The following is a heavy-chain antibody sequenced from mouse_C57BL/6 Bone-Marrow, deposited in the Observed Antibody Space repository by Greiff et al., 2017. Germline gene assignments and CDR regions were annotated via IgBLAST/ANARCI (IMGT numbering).Heavy chain of an antibody. J-gene: IGHJ2*01. CDR3: ARETSFDY. CDR2: ISDGGSYT. Sequence: EVKLVESGGGLVKPGGSLKLSCAASGFTFSSYAMSWVRQTPEKRLEWVATISDGGSYTYYPDNVKGRFTISRDNAKNNLYLQMSHLKSEDTAMYYCARETSFDYWGQGTTLTVSS. CDR1: GFTFSSYA. V-gene: IGHV5-4*01.